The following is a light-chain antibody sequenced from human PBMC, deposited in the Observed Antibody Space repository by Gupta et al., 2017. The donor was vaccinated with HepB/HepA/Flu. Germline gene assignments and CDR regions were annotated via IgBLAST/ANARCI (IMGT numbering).Light chain of an antibody. Sequence: QTVVTQEPSFSVSPGGTVTLTCGLSSGSVSTAYSPSWYQQTPGQAPRTLIYNTNTRSSGVPVRFSGSILGNKAALTITGAQADDESDYYCVRYRGSGIWVFGGGTKLTVL. J-gene: IGLJ3*02. CDR3: VRYRGSGIWV. CDR2: NTN. V-gene: IGLV8-61*01. CDR1: SGSVSTAYS.